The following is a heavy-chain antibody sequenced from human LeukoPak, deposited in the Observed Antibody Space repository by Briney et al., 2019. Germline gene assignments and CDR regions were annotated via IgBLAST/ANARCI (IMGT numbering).Heavy chain of an antibody. CDR3: ARVDYGYYFDY. J-gene: IGHJ4*02. CDR2: IYHSGST. V-gene: IGHV4-59*08. D-gene: IGHD4/OR15-4a*01. Sequence: SETLSLTCTVSGGSISSYYWNWIRQPPGKGLEWIGGIYHSGSTYYNPSLKSRVTISVDTSKNQFSLKLSSVTAADTAVYYCARVDYGYYFDYWGQGTLVTVSS. CDR1: GGSISSYY.